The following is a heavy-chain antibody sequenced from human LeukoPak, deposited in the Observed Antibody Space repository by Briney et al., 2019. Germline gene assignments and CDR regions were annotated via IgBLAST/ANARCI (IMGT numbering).Heavy chain of an antibody. V-gene: IGHV3-21*01. CDR2: VSSSSSYI. Sequence: PGGSLRLSCAVSGYTFSSYNMNWVRQAPGKGLEWVSSVSSSSSYIYYADSVKGRFTISRDNAKNSLYLQMNSLRAEDTAVYYCARSEGGSGSSNWFDPWGQGTLVTVSS. D-gene: IGHD3-10*01. J-gene: IGHJ5*02. CDR3: ARSEGGSGSSNWFDP. CDR1: GYTFSSYN.